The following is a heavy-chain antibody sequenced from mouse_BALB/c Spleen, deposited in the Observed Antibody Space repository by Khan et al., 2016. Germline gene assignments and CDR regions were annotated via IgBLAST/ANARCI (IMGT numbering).Heavy chain of an antibody. J-gene: IGHJ2*01. CDR2: ISYSGIT. Sequence: EVQLQESGPGLVKPSQSLSLTCTVTGYSITSDYAWNWIRQFPGNKLEWMGYISYSGITRYNPSLQSRISITRDTSKNQIFLQLNSVTTEDTATYYCALREWYGYYFDSWGQGTTLTVSS. CDR3: ALREWYGYYFDS. CDR1: GYSITSDYA. V-gene: IGHV3-2*02. D-gene: IGHD2-10*02.